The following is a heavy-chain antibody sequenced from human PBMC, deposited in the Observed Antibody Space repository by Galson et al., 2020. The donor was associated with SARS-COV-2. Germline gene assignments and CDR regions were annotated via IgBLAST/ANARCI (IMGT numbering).Heavy chain of an antibody. J-gene: IGHJ6*03. CDR3: ARIVFYYYYMDV. CDR2: IYYSGST. Sequence: SETLSLTCTVSGGSISSHYWSWIRQPPGKGLEWIGYIYYSGSTNYNPSLKSRVTISVDTSKNQFSLKLSSVTAADTAVYYCARIVFYYYYMDVWGPGTTVTVSS. V-gene: IGHV4-59*11. CDR1: GGSISSHY. D-gene: IGHD1-26*01.